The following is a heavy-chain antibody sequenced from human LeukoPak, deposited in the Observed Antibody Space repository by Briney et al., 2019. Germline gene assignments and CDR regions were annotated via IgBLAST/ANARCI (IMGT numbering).Heavy chain of an antibody. CDR3: ARDSYYDSRGYYYHDAFDI. V-gene: IGHV1-18*01. Sequence: ASVKVSCKASGYIFTNYGISWVRQAPGQGLQWMGWISGYNGNTNYAQKLQGRVTMTTDTSTSTAYMELRSLRSDDTAVYYCARDSYYDSRGYYYHDAFDIWGQGTMVTVSS. J-gene: IGHJ3*02. CDR1: GYIFTNYG. D-gene: IGHD3-22*01. CDR2: ISGYNGNT.